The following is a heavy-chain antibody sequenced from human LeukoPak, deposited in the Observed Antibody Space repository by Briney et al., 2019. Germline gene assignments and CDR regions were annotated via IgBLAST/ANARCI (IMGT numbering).Heavy chain of an antibody. Sequence: SETLSLTCAVSGGSFSGYFWSWIRPPPGRGLEWIGEIHRIVSTNYNPSLKSRVTISVDTPKIQISLKLSSVSAADTAVYFCARGTNRDRKYYDFSFMYFWAKGTTVTVSS. J-gene: IGHJ6*03. CDR3: ARGTNRDRKYYDFSFMYF. D-gene: IGHD1-14*01. V-gene: IGHV4-34*01. CDR2: IHRIVST. CDR1: GGSFSGYF.